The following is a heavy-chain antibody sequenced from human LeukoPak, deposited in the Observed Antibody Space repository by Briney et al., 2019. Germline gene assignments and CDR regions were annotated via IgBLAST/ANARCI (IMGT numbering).Heavy chain of an antibody. J-gene: IGHJ4*02. V-gene: IGHV4-34*01. D-gene: IGHD3-10*01. CDR2: INRSGST. Sequence: GSLRLSCAASGFTFSSYAMSWIRQPPGKGLEWIGEINRSGSTTYNPSLKSRVTISVDTSKNQFSLKLNPVTAADTAVYYCARFGTYWGQGILVTVSS. CDR3: ARFGTY. CDR1: GFTFSSYA.